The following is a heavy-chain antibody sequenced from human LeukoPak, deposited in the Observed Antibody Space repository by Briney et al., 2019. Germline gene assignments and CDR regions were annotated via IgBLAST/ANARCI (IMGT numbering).Heavy chain of an antibody. CDR1: GDSISPFS. Sequence: SETLSLTCFVSGDSISPFSWSWIRQPPGKGLELIGYLYNSESTNYNPSLKSRVTLSIDTSKNHFSLKLTSVTAADTAVYYCARAFASGGWFFPLWGRGTLVTVSS. J-gene: IGHJ2*01. V-gene: IGHV4-59*01. CDR2: LYNSEST. D-gene: IGHD2-15*01. CDR3: ARAFASGGWFFPL.